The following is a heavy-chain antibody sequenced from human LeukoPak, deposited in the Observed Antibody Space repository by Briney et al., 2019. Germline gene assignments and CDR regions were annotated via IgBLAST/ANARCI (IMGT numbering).Heavy chain of an antibody. J-gene: IGHJ5*02. CDR2: IHPDGSIT. V-gene: IGHV3-74*03. Sequence: GGSLRLSCVGSRFTISKYWTRWVRQAPGTGLVWVSRIHPDGSITTYADSVKGRFTISRDNAENTLYLQMNSLRAEDTGVYYCAPQQAYSPYNWFDPWGQGTLVTVSS. D-gene: IGHD5-12*01. CDR1: RFTISKYW. CDR3: APQQAYSPYNWFDP.